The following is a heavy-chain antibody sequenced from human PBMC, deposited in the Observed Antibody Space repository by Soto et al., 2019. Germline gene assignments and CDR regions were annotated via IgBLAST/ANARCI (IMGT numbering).Heavy chain of an antibody. CDR3: ARGIIRRVGWYCTLYYYYGMDV. Sequence: SVKVSCKASGGTFSSYAISWVRQAPGQGLEWMGGIIPIFGTANYAQKFQGRVTITADESTSTAYMELSSLRSEDTAVYYCARGIIRRVGWYCTLYYYYGMDVWGQGTTVTVSS. V-gene: IGHV1-69*13. J-gene: IGHJ6*02. CDR1: GGTFSSYA. CDR2: IIPIFGTA. D-gene: IGHD2-8*02.